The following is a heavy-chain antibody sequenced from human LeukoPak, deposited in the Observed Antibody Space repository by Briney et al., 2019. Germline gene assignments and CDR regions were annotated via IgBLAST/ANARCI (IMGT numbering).Heavy chain of an antibody. CDR1: GYTFTNYY. D-gene: IGHD3-3*01. CDR2: INPNSGGT. J-gene: IGHJ4*02. CDR3: ARSYDFWSGYYYFDY. Sequence: GASVKVSCKASGYTFTNYYIHWVRQAPGQGLEWMGWINPNSGGTSYAQKFQGRVTMTRDTSISTAYMELSRLRSDDTAVYYCARSYDFWSGYYYFDYWGQGTLVTVSS. V-gene: IGHV1-2*02.